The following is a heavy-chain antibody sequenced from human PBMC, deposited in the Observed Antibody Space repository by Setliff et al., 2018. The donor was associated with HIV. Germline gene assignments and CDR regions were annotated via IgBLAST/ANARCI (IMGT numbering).Heavy chain of an antibody. CDR1: GFTFSRYA. D-gene: IGHD3-22*01. V-gene: IGHV3-23*01. CDR3: GKDSSDWTDG. CDR2: ISSTWGTT. J-gene: IGHJ5*02. Sequence: PGGSLRLSCAVSGFTFSRYAMSWVRQAPGKGLEWVSGISSTWGTTYYADSVKGRFTISRDNSNNTLFLQVKSLTAEDTAIYYCGKDSSDWTDGWGQGTLVTVSS.